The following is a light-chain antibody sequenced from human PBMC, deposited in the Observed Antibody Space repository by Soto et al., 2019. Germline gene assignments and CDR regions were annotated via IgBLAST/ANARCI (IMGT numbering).Light chain of an antibody. CDR3: SSYTSSITII. J-gene: IGLJ2*01. Sequence: QSVLTQPASVSGSPGQSITISCTGTDSDVGGYDYVSWYQHHPGKAPKLMIYDVNYRPSGVSSRFSGSKSGNTASLTISGLQAEDEADYYCSSYTSSITIIFGGGTKLTVL. CDR1: DSDVGGYDY. V-gene: IGLV2-14*03. CDR2: DVN.